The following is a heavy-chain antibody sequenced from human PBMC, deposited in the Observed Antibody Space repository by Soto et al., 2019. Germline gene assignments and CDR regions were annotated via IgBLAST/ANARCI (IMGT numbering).Heavy chain of an antibody. CDR3: VLSSRSSGWLVCDY. J-gene: IGHJ4*02. D-gene: IGHD6-19*01. CDR2: IIPIFGTA. CDR1: GGTFSSYA. V-gene: IGHV1-69*06. Sequence: GASVKVSCKASGGTFSSYAISWVRQAPGQGLEWMGGIIPIFGTANYARKFQGRVTITADKSTSTAYMELSSLRSEDTAVYYCVLSSRSSGWLVCDYWGQGTLVTVSS.